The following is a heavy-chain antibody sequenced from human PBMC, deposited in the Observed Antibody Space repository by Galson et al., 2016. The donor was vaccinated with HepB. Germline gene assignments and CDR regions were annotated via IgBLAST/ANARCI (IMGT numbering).Heavy chain of an antibody. V-gene: IGHV7-4-1*02. J-gene: IGHJ6*02. Sequence: SVKVSCKASGYSFNSYGLNWVRQAPGQGLEWMGWINTNTGNPTYAQGFTGRFVFSLDSSVSTAYLQISSLKAEDTAAYYCARVWRGGVIDTFYYYYYGMDVWGQGTPVTVSS. CDR2: INTNTGNP. D-gene: IGHD3-16*02. CDR3: ARVWRGGVIDTFYYYYYGMDV. CDR1: GYSFNSYG.